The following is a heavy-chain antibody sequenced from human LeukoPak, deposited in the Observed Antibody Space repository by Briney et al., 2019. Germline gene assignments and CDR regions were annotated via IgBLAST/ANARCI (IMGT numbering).Heavy chain of an antibody. J-gene: IGHJ4*02. CDR2: ISIDGSTT. CDR1: GFTFSSYW. V-gene: IGHV3-74*01. Sequence: GGSLRLSCVGSGFTFSSYWMHWVRQGPGKGLEWVSRISIDGSTTTYAGSVKGRFTISRDDAKNTAYLQMNSLRADDTAVYYCAGGQAYWGQGNLVTVSS. CDR3: AGGQAY.